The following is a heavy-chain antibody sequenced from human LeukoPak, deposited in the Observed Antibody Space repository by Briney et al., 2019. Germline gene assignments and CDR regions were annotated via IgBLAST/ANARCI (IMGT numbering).Heavy chain of an antibody. D-gene: IGHD2-2*01. CDR3: ARGYCGSTSCYMDV. CDR1: GHTSTTYA. J-gene: IGHJ6*02. CDR2: INAGNGNI. Sequence: ASVTVSCKASGHTSTTYAIHWVRQAPGQGLEWMGWINAGNGNIKYSQKLQGRVTITGDTSASTAYMELNSLRSEDTAVYYCARGYCGSTSCYMDVWGQGTTVT. V-gene: IGHV1-3*01.